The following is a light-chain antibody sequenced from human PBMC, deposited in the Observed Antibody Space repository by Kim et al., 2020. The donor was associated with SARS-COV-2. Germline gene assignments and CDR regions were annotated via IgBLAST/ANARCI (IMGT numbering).Light chain of an antibody. CDR2: DVS. CDR1: SSDVGGYNY. V-gene: IGLV2-14*03. Sequence: QSALTQPASVSASPGQSITISCTGTSSDVGGYNYVSWYQQHPGKAPKVMIYDVSNRPSGISNRFSGSKSGNTASLTISGLQAEDEADYYCSSYTSSSTRVFGGGTQLTVL. J-gene: IGLJ2*01. CDR3: SSYTSSSTRV.